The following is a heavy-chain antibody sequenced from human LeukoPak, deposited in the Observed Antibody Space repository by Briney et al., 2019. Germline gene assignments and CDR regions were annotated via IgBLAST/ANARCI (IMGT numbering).Heavy chain of an antibody. CDR1: GYTLTELS. D-gene: IGHD4-17*01. CDR2: FDPEDGET. CDR3: ATRLGDTYGDYDPY. V-gene: IGHV1-24*01. Sequence: ASVKASCKVSGYTLTELSMHWVRQAPGKGLEWMGGFDPEDGETIYAQKFQGRVTMTEDTSTDTAYMELSSLRSEDTAVYYCATRLGDTYGDYDPYWGQGTLVTVSS. J-gene: IGHJ4*02.